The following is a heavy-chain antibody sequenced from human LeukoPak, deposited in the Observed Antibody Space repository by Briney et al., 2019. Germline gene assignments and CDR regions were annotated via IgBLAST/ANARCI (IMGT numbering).Heavy chain of an antibody. CDR1: GFTFSNYW. J-gene: IGHJ4*02. CDR2: INNDGSST. CDR3: AKDLGGRGFGELFDY. D-gene: IGHD3-10*01. Sequence: PGGSLRLSRAASGFTFSNYWMHWVRQAPGKGLVWVSRINNDGSSTTYAGSVKGRFTISRDNAKNTLYLQMNSLRAEDTAVYYCAKDLGGRGFGELFDYWGQGTLVTVSS. V-gene: IGHV3-74*03.